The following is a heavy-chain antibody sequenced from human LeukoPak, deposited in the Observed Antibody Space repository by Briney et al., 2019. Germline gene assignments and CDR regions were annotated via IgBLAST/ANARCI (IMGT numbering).Heavy chain of an antibody. Sequence: QPGGSLRLSCAASGFSVSEYFIDWLRQAPGKGLEWVSRTRTKARNYNTEYATSVKGGFTVSRDDSNNSMYLQMNSLRTDDTAVYYCGRDSTIGYYWTVWGQGTLVTVSS. CDR3: GRDSTIGYYWTV. CDR2: TRTKARNYNT. V-gene: IGHV3-72*01. J-gene: IGHJ4*02. CDR1: GFSVSEYF. D-gene: IGHD3-22*01.